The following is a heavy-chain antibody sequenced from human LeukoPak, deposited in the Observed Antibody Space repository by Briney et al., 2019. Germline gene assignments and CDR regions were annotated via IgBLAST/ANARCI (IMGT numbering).Heavy chain of an antibody. V-gene: IGHV4-39*01. CDR3: ARHAIDGSGYYFDYFDY. CDR2: IYYSGST. CDR1: GCSISSYSYY. D-gene: IGHD3-22*01. Sequence: SETLSLTCTVSGCSISSYSYYWGWIRQPPGKGLEWIGSIYYSGSTYYNPSLKSRVTISVDTSKNQFSLKLTSVTAADTAVYYCARHAIDGSGYYFDYFDYWGQGTLVTVSS. J-gene: IGHJ4*02.